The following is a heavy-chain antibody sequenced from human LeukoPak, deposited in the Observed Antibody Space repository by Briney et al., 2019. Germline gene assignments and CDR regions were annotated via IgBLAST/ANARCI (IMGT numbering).Heavy chain of an antibody. J-gene: IGHJ4*02. CDR1: GFTLSNAW. V-gene: IGHV3-15*01. CDR3: ATDRN. CDR2: IKNKADGGTA. Sequence: NPGGSLRLSCAASGFTLSNAWMTWVRQVPGKGLEWVGHIKNKADGGTAEYAAPVIGRFTISRDDSKNTLYLQMNSVKTEDTGVYYCATDRNWGQGTLVTVSS.